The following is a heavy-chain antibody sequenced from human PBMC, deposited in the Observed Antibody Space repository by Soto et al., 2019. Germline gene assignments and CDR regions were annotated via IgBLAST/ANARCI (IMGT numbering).Heavy chain of an antibody. CDR2: IIPIFGTA. CDR3: ARVPRTTVTTSYYYYGMHV. D-gene: IGHD4-4*01. J-gene: IGHJ6*02. Sequence: VASVKVSCKASGGTFSSYAISWVRQAPGQGLEWMGGIIPIFGTANYAQKFQGRVTITADESTSTAYMELSSLRSEDTAVYYCARVPRTTVTTSYYYYGMHVWGQGTTVTVSX. CDR1: GGTFSSYA. V-gene: IGHV1-69*13.